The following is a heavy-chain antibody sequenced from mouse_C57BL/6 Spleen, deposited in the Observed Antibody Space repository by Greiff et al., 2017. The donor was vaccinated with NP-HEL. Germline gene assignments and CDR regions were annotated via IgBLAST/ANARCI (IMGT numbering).Heavy chain of an antibody. CDR3: ARYYYGSSYDAY. J-gene: IGHJ3*01. D-gene: IGHD1-1*01. Sequence: VQLQQSGAELVKPGASVKLSCKASGYTFTSYWMHWVKQRPGQGLEWIGMIHPNSGSTNYNEKFKSKATLTVDKSSSTAYMQLSSLTSEDSAVYYCARYYYGSSYDAYWGQGTLVTVSA. V-gene: IGHV1-64*01. CDR1: GYTFTSYW. CDR2: IHPNSGST.